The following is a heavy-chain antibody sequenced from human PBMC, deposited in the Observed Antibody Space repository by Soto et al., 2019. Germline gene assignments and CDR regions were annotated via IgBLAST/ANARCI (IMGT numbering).Heavy chain of an antibody. D-gene: IGHD3-10*01. CDR3: AKGTYYYGSAPYYFDD. Sequence: GGSLRLSCAASGFTFSSYAMSWVRQAPGKGLEWVSGISDSGGSTYYADSVKGRFTISRDNSKNTLYLQMNSLRAEDTAVYYCAKGTYYYGSAPYYFDDWGQGTLVTVSS. V-gene: IGHV3-23*01. CDR1: GFTFSSYA. CDR2: ISDSGGST. J-gene: IGHJ4*02.